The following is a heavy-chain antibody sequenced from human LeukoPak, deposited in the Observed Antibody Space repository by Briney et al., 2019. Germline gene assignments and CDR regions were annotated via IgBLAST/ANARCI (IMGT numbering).Heavy chain of an antibody. CDR2: VNPNSGDT. D-gene: IGHD6-13*01. Sequence: ASLKLSCKASGYTFTDYYMHWVRRAPGQGLEWMGWVNPNSGDTNSAHTSQGRVTMTSDTSISTAYMDLSRVRSDDTAVYYCALLFSSTWYRFDTWGQGTLVTVSS. J-gene: IGHJ4*02. CDR1: GYTFTDYY. CDR3: ALLFSSTWYRFDT. V-gene: IGHV1-2*02.